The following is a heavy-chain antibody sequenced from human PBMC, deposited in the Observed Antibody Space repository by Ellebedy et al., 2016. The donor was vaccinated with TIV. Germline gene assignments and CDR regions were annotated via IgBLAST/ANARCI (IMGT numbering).Heavy chain of an antibody. V-gene: IGHV3-7*01. Sequence: GESLKISCVASGFSFRSYWMSWVRQAPGKGLEWVANIYQDGSNQYYVDSVKGRFTISSDNANKSLFLQMNSLRGEATAVYYCARRGSYGDYAVQINSRFDRWGRGTLVTVSS. J-gene: IGHJ5*02. CDR2: IYQDGSNQ. CDR1: GFSFRSYW. D-gene: IGHD4-17*01. CDR3: ARRGSYGDYAVQINSRFDR.